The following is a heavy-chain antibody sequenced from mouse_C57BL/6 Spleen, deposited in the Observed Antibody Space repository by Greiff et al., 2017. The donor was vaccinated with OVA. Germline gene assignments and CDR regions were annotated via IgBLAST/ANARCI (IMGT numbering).Heavy chain of an antibody. V-gene: IGHV2-5*01. CDR3: AKGNGYSNSFAY. CDR1: GFSLTSYG. D-gene: IGHD2-5*01. J-gene: IGHJ3*01. Sequence: QVQLQQSGPGLVQPSQSLSITCTVSGFSLTSYGVHWVRQSPGKGLEWLGVIRRGGSTDYNAAFMSRLSITKDNSKSQVFFKMNSLQADDNAIYYCAKGNGYSNSFAYWGQGTLVTVSA. CDR2: IRRGGST.